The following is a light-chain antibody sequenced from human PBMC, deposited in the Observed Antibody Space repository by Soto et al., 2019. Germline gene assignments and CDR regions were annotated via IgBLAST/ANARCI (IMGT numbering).Light chain of an antibody. CDR1: QSITSSY. CDR3: QQYGSSPAIT. CDR2: GAT. J-gene: IGKJ5*01. V-gene: IGKV3-20*01. Sequence: EIVLTQSPGTLSLSPGERATLSSRASQSITSSYLAWYQQRPGQAPRLLIYGATSRATGTPDRFSGIGSGTDFTLTISRLEPEDFAVYYCQQYGSSPAITFGQGTRLEI.